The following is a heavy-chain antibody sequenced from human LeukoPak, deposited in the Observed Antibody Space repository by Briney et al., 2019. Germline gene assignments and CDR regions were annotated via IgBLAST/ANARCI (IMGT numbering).Heavy chain of an antibody. D-gene: IGHD3-22*01. J-gene: IGHJ4*02. Sequence: GGSLRLSCAASGFTFTDYAMSWVRQAPEKGLEWLSTISDNGGETYYADSVKGRFAISRDNSKNTLFLQMNSLRAEDSAVYYCATDRERDPSVYYLVGGQGTLITVSS. V-gene: IGHV3-23*01. CDR3: ATDRERDPSVYYLV. CDR2: ISDNGGET. CDR1: GFTFTDYA.